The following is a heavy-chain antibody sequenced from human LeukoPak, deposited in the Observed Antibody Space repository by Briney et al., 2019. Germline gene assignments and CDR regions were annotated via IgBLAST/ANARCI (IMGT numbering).Heavy chain of an antibody. CDR1: GYTFTGYY. CDR2: INPNSGGT. CDR3: ARVGGSGWHTFDY. Sequence: ASVKVSCKASGYTFTGYYMHWVRQAPGQGLEWMGWINPNSGGTNCAQKFQGRVTMTRDTSISTAYMELSGLRSDDTAVYYCARVGGSGWHTFDYWGQGTLVTVSS. V-gene: IGHV1-2*02. J-gene: IGHJ4*02. D-gene: IGHD6-19*01.